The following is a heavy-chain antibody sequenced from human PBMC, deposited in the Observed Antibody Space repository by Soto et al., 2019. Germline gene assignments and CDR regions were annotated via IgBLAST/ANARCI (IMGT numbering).Heavy chain of an antibody. D-gene: IGHD3-3*01. CDR3: ARLPRKANLTIFGVVIRAFDI. V-gene: IGHV4-59*01. Sequence: LSLTCTASGGSIGSYYWSWIRQPPGKGLEWIGYIYYSGSTNYNPSLKSRVTISVDTSKNQFSLKLSSVTAADTAVYYCARLPRKANLTIFGVVIRAFDIWGQGTMVTVSS. CDR1: GGSIGSYY. J-gene: IGHJ3*02. CDR2: IYYSGST.